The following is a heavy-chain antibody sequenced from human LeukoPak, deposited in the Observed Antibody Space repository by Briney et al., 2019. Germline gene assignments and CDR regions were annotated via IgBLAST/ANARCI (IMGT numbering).Heavy chain of an antibody. D-gene: IGHD3-10*01. CDR1: GGSISSSSYY. CDR2: IYYSGST. V-gene: IGHV4-39*07. Sequence: SETLSLTCTVSGGSISSSSYYWGWIRQPPGKGLEWIVSIYYSGSTYYNPSLKSRVTISVDTSKNQFSLKLSSVTAADTAVYYCARGRPLLLWFGEGWFDPWGQGTLVTVSS. CDR3: ARGRPLLLWFGEGWFDP. J-gene: IGHJ5*02.